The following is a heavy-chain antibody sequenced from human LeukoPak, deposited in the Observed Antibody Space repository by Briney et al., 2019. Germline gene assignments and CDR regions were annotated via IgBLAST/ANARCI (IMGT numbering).Heavy chain of an antibody. V-gene: IGHV3-48*01. CDR2: ISSSGSTI. J-gene: IGHJ4*02. D-gene: IGHD6-19*01. CDR3: ARGTVAGKAPY. CDR1: GFTFSGHS. Sequence: GGSLRLSCEASGFTFSGHSMNWVRQAPGKGREWVSYISSSGSTIYYADSVKGRFSISRDNAKNSLHLQMNSLRVEDTAVYYCARGTVAGKAPYWGQGTLVTVSS.